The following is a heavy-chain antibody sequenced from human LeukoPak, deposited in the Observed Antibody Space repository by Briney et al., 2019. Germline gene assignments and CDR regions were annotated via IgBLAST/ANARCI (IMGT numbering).Heavy chain of an antibody. Sequence: PGGSLRLSCAASGFTFTNYGMHWVRQAPGKELEWVALRWYDGSKKYYADSVKGRFTISRDNSKNTVYMQMNSMRVEDTAVYYCVKDDGRVKGHIDYWGQGTPVTVS. V-gene: IGHV3-33*06. D-gene: IGHD5-24*01. CDR3: VKDDGRVKGHIDY. CDR2: RWYDGSKK. CDR1: GFTFTNYG. J-gene: IGHJ4*02.